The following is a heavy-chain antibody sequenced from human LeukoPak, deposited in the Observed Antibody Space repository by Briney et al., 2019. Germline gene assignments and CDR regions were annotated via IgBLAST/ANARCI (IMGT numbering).Heavy chain of an antibody. V-gene: IGHV3-21*01. D-gene: IGHD3-10*01. CDR1: GFTFSSYS. CDR3: ARDRGFFGELFGYYYMDV. Sequence: GGSLRLSCAASGFTFSSYSMNWVRQAPGKGLEWVSSISSSSSYIYYADSVKGRFTISRDNAKNSLYLQMNSLRAEDTAVYYCARDRGFFGELFGYYYMDVWGKGTTVTISS. J-gene: IGHJ6*03. CDR2: ISSSSSYI.